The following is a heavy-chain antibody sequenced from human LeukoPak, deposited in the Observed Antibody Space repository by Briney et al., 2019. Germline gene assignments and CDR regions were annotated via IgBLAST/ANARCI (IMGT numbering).Heavy chain of an antibody. CDR3: AKDSNGPAF. Sequence: GGSLRLSCVGSGFTFRSHAMSWVRQAPEKGLEFVSGIYENGGTTYYADSVKGRFTISRDNSKNTLYLQMNSLRADDTAIYYCAKDSNGPAFWGQGTLVTVSS. J-gene: IGHJ4*02. V-gene: IGHV3-23*01. D-gene: IGHD2-15*01. CDR1: GFTFRSHA. CDR2: IYENGGTT.